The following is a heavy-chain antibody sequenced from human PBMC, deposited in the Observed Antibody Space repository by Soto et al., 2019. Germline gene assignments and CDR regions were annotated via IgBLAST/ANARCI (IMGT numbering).Heavy chain of an antibody. V-gene: IGHV3-11*01. D-gene: IGHD1-7*01. CDR3: ARELPAGITGTTGFDP. Sequence: GGSLRLSCAASGFTFSDYYMSWIRQAPGKGLEWVSYISSSGSTIYYADSVKGRFTISRDNAKNSLYLQMNSLRAEDTAVYYCARELPAGITGTTGFDPWGQGTLVTVSS. CDR1: GFTFSDYY. CDR2: ISSSGSTI. J-gene: IGHJ5*02.